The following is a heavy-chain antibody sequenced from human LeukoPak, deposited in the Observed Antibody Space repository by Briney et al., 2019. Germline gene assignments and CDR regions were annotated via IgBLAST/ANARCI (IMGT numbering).Heavy chain of an antibody. CDR3: ASGYDFWSGYSGWFDP. Sequence: GGSLRLSCAASGFTFSSYWMSWVRQAPGKGLEWVANIKQDGSEKYYVDSVKGRFTISRDNAKNSLHLQMNSLRAEDTAVYYCASGYDFWSGYSGWFDPWGQGTLVTVSS. CDR1: GFTFSSYW. V-gene: IGHV3-7*01. CDR2: IKQDGSEK. D-gene: IGHD3-3*01. J-gene: IGHJ5*02.